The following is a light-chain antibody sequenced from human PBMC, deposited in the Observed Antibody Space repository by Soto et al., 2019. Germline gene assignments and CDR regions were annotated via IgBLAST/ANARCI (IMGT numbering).Light chain of an antibody. CDR3: QHYNSCSEA. V-gene: IGKV1-5*03. CDR2: KAS. J-gene: IGKJ1*01. Sequence: DIQMTQSPSTLSGPVVDRVTITFRASQTISSWLAWYQQKPGKAPKLLIYKASTLKSGVPSRFSGSGSGTEFTLTISSLQPDDFATYYCQHYNSCSEAFGQGTKVDIK. CDR1: QTISSW.